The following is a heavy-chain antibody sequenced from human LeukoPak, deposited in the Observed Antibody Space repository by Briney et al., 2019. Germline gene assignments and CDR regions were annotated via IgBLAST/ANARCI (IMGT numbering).Heavy chain of an antibody. V-gene: IGHV4-34*01. D-gene: IGHD6-6*01. J-gene: IGHJ5*02. CDR3: ARGGGLVQSLARWFDP. CDR1: GGSFSGYY. CDR2: INHSGST. Sequence: SETLSLTCAVYGGSFSGYYWSWIRQPPGKGLEWIGEINHSGSTHYNPSLKSRVTISVDTSKNQFSLKLSSVTAADTAVYYCARGGGLVQSLARWFDPWGQGTLVTVSS.